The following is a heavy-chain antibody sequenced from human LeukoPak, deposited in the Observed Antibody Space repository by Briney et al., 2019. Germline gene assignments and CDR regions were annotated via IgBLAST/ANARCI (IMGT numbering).Heavy chain of an antibody. J-gene: IGHJ4*02. V-gene: IGHV3-30*02. CDR2: IRYDGSNK. CDR1: GFTFSSYG. CDR3: AKDTGPNYIFDY. Sequence: GGSLRLSCAASGFTFSSYGMHWVRQAPGKGLEWVAFIRYDGSNKYYADSVKGRFTISRDNSKNTLYLQMNSLRAEDTAVYYCAKDTGPNYIFDYWGQGTLVTVSS. D-gene: IGHD4/OR15-4a*01.